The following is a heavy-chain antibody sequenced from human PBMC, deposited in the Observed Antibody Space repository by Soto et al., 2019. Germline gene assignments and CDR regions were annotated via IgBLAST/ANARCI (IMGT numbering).Heavy chain of an antibody. D-gene: IGHD2-15*01. J-gene: IGHJ4*02. Sequence: SETLSLTCAVYGGSFSGYYWSWIRQPPGKGLEWIGEINHSGSTNYNPSLKSRVTISVDTSKNQFSLKLSSVTAADTAVYYCARKCSGGSCHVSGNDYWGQGTLVTVSS. CDR2: INHSGST. CDR3: ARKCSGGSCHVSGNDY. V-gene: IGHV4-34*01. CDR1: GGSFSGYY.